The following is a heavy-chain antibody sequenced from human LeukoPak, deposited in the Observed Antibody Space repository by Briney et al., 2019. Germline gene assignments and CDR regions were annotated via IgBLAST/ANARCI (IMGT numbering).Heavy chain of an antibody. CDR1: GFTFGDYA. J-gene: IGHJ4*02. V-gene: IGHV3-49*04. D-gene: IGHD3-22*01. CDR2: IRSKAYGGTT. CDR3: TSTYYYDSSGYYFGY. Sequence: GGSLRLSCTAPGFTFGDYAMSWVRQAPGKGLEGVGFIRSKAYGGTTEYAASVKGRFTISRDDSKSIAYLQMNSLKTEDTAVYYCTSTYYYDSSGYYFGYWGQGTLVTVSS.